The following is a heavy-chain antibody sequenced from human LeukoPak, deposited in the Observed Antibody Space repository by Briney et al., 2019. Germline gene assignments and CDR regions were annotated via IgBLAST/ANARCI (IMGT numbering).Heavy chain of an antibody. CDR2: TNPSGGST. V-gene: IGHV1-46*01. CDR3: ARDGRRGGVVVITNWGAFDI. CDR1: GYTFTSYY. Sequence: ASVKVSCKASGYTFTSYYMHWVRQAPGQGLEWMGITNPSGGSTSYAQKFQGRVTMTRDMSTSTVYMELSSLRSEDMAVYYCARDGRRGGVVVITNWGAFDIWGQGTMVTVSS. J-gene: IGHJ3*02. D-gene: IGHD3-22*01.